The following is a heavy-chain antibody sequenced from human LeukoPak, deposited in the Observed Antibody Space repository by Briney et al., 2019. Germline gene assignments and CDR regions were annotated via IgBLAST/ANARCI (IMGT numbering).Heavy chain of an antibody. J-gene: IGHJ4*02. Sequence: GESLKISCKGSGYSFTSYWIGWVRQMPGKGLEWMGIIYPGDSDTRYSPSFQGQVTISADKSISTAYLQWSSLKAPDTAMYYCARRRGDGYNLYYFDYWGQGTLVTVSS. D-gene: IGHD5-24*01. V-gene: IGHV5-51*01. CDR2: IYPGDSDT. CDR1: GYSFTSYW. CDR3: ARRRGDGYNLYYFDY.